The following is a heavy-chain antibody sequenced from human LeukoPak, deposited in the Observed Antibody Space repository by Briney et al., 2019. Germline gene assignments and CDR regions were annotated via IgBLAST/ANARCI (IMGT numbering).Heavy chain of an antibody. CDR3: ARALWSSPMIDP. J-gene: IGHJ5*02. CDR2: IYTSEST. Sequence: NPSETLSLTCSVSGGSISSSNYYWSWIRQPAGKGLEWIGRIYTSESTNYNPSLKSRVTISVDTSRNQFSLKLSSVTAADTAVYYCARALWSSPMIDPWGQGTLVTVSS. D-gene: IGHD3-16*01. V-gene: IGHV4-61*02. CDR1: GGSISSSNYY.